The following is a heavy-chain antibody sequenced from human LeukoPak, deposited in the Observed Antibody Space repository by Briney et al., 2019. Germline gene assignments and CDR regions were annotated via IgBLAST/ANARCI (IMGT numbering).Heavy chain of an antibody. Sequence: PGGSLRLSCAASGFTFDDYAMHWVRQAPGKGLEWVSVISWNSGSIGYADSVKGRFTISRDNAKNSLYLQMNSLRAEDTALYYCAKDLHPYCSGGSCYSFHFDPWGQGTLVTVSS. J-gene: IGHJ5*02. CDR3: AKDLHPYCSGGSCYSFHFDP. V-gene: IGHV3-9*01. CDR2: ISWNSGSI. D-gene: IGHD2-15*01. CDR1: GFTFDDYA.